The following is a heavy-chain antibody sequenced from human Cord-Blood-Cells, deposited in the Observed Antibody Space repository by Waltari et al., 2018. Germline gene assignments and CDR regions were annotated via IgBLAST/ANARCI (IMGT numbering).Heavy chain of an antibody. V-gene: IGHV1-69*10. Sequence: QVQLVQSGAEVKKPGSSVKVSCKASGGTFSSYAISWVRKAPGQGLEWMGGIIPILGIANYAQKFQGRVTITADKSTSTAYMELSSLRSEDTAVYYCARSRGQQLVLGYYYYYYMDVWGKGTTVTVSS. CDR1: GGTFSSYA. CDR3: ARSRGQQLVLGYYYYYYMDV. D-gene: IGHD6-13*01. CDR2: IIPILGIA. J-gene: IGHJ6*03.